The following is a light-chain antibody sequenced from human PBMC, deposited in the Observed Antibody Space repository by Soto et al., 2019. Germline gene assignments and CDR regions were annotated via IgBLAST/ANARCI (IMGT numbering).Light chain of an antibody. V-gene: IGKV3-15*01. CDR2: GAS. CDR3: QQYNDWPPLT. J-gene: IGKJ4*01. CDR1: QSVSSN. Sequence: EIVMTQSPATLSVSPGERATLSCRASQSVSSNLAWYQQKPGQAPRLLIYGASTRATGIPARFSGRGSGTEFILTISSLQSEDFAVYYCQQYNDWPPLTFGGGTKVDIK.